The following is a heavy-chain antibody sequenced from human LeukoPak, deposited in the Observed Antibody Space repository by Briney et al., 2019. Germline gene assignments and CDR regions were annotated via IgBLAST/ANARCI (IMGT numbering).Heavy chain of an antibody. V-gene: IGHV3-48*03. CDR1: GLTFSTYE. CDR3: AREGGWATTANDY. J-gene: IGHJ4*02. CDR2: ISGSGSTI. D-gene: IGHD1-1*01. Sequence: GGSLRLFCTPSGLTFSTYEMNWARHAPGKGLEWVSYISGSGSTIYYADSVKGRFTISRDNAKNSLYLQMSSLRAEDTALYYCAREGGWATTANDYWGQGTLVTVSS.